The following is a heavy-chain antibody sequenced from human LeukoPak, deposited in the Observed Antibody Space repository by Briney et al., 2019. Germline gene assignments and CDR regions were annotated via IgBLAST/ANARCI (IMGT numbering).Heavy chain of an antibody. CDR2: VYSSGSP. V-gene: IGHV4-61*08. CDR3: ASVSVSSAGYHFYYYGMDV. D-gene: IGHD6-25*01. J-gene: IGHJ6*04. Sequence: SETLSLTCTVSGGSVNNGGYFWSWIRQSPGKGLEWLGYVYSSGSPNYNPSLRSRVSMSVDTSKNQFSLKLSSVTAADTAVYYCASVSVSSAGYHFYYYGMDVWGKGTTVIVSS. CDR1: GGSVNNGGYF.